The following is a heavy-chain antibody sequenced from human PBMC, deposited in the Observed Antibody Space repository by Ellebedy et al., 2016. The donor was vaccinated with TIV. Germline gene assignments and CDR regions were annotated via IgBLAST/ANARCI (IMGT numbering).Heavy chain of an antibody. D-gene: IGHD1-26*01. Sequence: GGSLRLSCAASGFTFSSYSIEWVRQAPGKGLEWVSSISPRSDYIYYRESVKGRFTISRDNARNSVYLQMDSLRAEDTAVYYCATLTGGGYGKYYFDYWGQGTLSPSPQ. CDR2: ISPRSDYI. J-gene: IGHJ4*02. CDR1: GFTFSSYS. V-gene: IGHV3-21*03. CDR3: ATLTGGGYGKYYFDY.